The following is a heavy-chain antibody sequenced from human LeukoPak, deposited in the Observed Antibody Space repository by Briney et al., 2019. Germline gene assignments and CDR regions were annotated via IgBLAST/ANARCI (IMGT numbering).Heavy chain of an antibody. CDR2: ISTDGKTT. J-gene: IGHJ3*01. CDR1: GFTFSNYW. V-gene: IGHV3-74*01. CDR3: ARDTGHTWSRDGVDV. D-gene: IGHD3-3*01. Sequence: GGSLRLSCEVSGFTFSNYWMHWVRQAPGKGLVWVSRISTDGKTTNYADSVKGRFTIFRDNAKNTLFLQMNSMRAEDTALYYCARDTGHTWSRDGVDVLGQGTMVTVSS.